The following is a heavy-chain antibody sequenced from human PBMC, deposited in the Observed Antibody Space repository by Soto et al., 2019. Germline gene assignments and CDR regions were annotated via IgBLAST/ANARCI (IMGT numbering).Heavy chain of an antibody. CDR1: GFTFSSYW. CDR3: ARDVDGYCSSTSCYRGIDY. Sequence: EVQLVESGGGLVQPGGSLKLSCAASGFTFSSYWMHWVRQAPGKGLVWVSRINSDGSSTSYADSVKGRFTISRDNAKNTLYLQMNSLRAEDTAVYYCARDVDGYCSSTSCYRGIDYWGQGTLVTVSS. V-gene: IGHV3-74*01. CDR2: INSDGSST. D-gene: IGHD2-2*02. J-gene: IGHJ4*02.